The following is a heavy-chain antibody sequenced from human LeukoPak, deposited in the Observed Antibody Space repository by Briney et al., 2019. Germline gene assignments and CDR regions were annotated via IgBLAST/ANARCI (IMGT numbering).Heavy chain of an antibody. V-gene: IGHV3-7*03. CDR1: GFTLSHHW. CDR3: TKEHWGPEY. D-gene: IGHD7-27*01. Sequence: HPGESLRLSCAASGFTLSHHWMTWVRQAPGKGLEGVANIKEDGSHTNYVDSVKGRFTLSRDNAKNSVYLQMNSLRAEDTAVYYCTKEHWGPEYWGQGTLVTVSS. CDR2: IKEDGSHT. J-gene: IGHJ1*01.